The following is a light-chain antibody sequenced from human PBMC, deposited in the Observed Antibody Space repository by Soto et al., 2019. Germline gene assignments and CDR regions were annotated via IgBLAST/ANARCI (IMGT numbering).Light chain of an antibody. CDR1: QSVSSY. Sequence: EIVLTQSPATLSLSPGERATLSCRASQSVSSYLAWYQQRPGQPPRLLLYWSSTRESGVPDRFIGSGSETDFTLNISSLQAGDGASYHCQQYYNTPYTFGQRTPLEI. J-gene: IGKJ2*01. CDR2: WSS. CDR3: QQYYNTPYT. V-gene: IGKV3-15*01.